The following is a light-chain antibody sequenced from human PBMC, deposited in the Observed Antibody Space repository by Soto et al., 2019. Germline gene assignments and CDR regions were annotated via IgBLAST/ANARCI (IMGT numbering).Light chain of an antibody. V-gene: IGLV1-44*01. CDR3: ATWDDSLNGGV. CDR1: SSNIGSNT. J-gene: IGLJ3*02. CDR2: SDN. Sequence: QSVLSQPPSASGTPGQRVTISCSGGSSNIGSNTVNWYQQLPGTAPKLLIYSDNQRPSGVPDRFSGSKSGTSASLAISGLQSEDEADYHCATWDDSLNGGVFGGGTKLTVL.